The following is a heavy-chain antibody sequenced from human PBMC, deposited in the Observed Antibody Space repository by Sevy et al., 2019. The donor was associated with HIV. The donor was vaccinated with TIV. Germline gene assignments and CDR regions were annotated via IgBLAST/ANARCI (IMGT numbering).Heavy chain of an antibody. CDR3: VRHGGGGCSGTRCLGYYYYGMDV. D-gene: IGHD2-2*01. CDR1: GYSFSNYW. Sequence: GESLKISCKGSGYSFSNYWISWVRQMPGKGLEWMGRIDPSDSYTTYSPSFQGHVTISSDKCMSTAYLQWRGLKALETAMYYCVRHGGGGCSGTRCLGYYYYGMDVWGQGTTVTVSS. CDR2: IDPSDSYT. V-gene: IGHV5-10-1*01. J-gene: IGHJ6*02.